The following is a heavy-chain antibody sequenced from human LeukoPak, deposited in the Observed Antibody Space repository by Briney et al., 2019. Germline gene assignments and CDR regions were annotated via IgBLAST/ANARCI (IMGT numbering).Heavy chain of an antibody. J-gene: IGHJ4*02. Sequence: SVKVSCKASGGTFSSYAISWVRQAPGQGLEWMGRIIPIFGTANYAQKFQGRVTITADKSTSTAYMELSSLRSEDTAVYYCARVRDGYNHPHDYWAREPWSPSPQ. CDR2: IIPIFGTA. CDR1: GGTFSSYA. D-gene: IGHD5-24*01. V-gene: IGHV1-69*06. CDR3: ARVRDGYNHPHDY.